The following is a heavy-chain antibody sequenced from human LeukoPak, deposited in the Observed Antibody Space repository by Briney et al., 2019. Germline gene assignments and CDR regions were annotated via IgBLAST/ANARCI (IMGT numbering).Heavy chain of an antibody. CDR3: ARNYDFWSGAYYMDV. D-gene: IGHD3-3*01. CDR2: ISPDRTYT. Sequence: PGGSLRLSCAASGFTFSTYPFHWVRQAPGKGLEWVAVISPDRTYTYYADSVKGRFTISRDNSKNTLYLQMNSLRAEDTAVYYCARNYDFWSGAYYMDVWGKGTTVIVSS. V-gene: IGHV3-30*04. J-gene: IGHJ6*03. CDR1: GFTFSTYP.